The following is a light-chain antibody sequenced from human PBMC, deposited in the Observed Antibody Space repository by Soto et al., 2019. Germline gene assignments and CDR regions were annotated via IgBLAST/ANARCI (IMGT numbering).Light chain of an antibody. CDR3: SAYAGINNLGV. J-gene: IGLJ1*01. CDR1: SSDVGGYKY. CDR2: EVN. Sequence: QSALTQPPSASGSPGQSVTISCTGTSSDVGGYKYVSWYQQHPGKAPKLMIFEVNKRPSGVPDRFAGSKSGNTASLTGSGGQGEEEAGYYCSAYAGINNLGVFGTGTKLTVL. V-gene: IGLV2-8*01.